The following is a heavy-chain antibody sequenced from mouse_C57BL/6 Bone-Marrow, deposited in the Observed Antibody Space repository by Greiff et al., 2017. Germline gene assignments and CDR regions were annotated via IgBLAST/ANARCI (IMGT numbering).Heavy chain of an antibody. CDR2: IDPENGDT. V-gene: IGHV14-4*01. J-gene: IGHJ2*01. D-gene: IGHD2-12*01. Sequence: VQLKQSGAELVRPGASVKLSCTASGFNIKDDYMHWVKPRPEQGLEWIGWIDPENGDTEYASKFQGKATITADTSSNTAYLQLSSLTSEDTAVYYCTTVLYPYYFDYWGQGTTLTVSS. CDR1: GFNIKDDY. CDR3: TTVLYPYYFDY.